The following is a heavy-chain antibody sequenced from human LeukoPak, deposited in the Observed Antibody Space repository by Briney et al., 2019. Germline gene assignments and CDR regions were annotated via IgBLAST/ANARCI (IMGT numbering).Heavy chain of an antibody. CDR3: ARVGGITLALAPSPFPDYNYYYMDV. V-gene: IGHV3-48*03. J-gene: IGHJ6*03. CDR1: GFTFTNYE. Sequence: HPGGSLRLSCAASGFTFTNYEMNWVRQAPGKGLEWVSYISSRDATTIYYAASVRGRFTISRDNAKKSLYLQMNSLRAEDTAVYYCARVGGITLALAPSPFPDYNYYYMDVWGKGTTVTVSS. D-gene: IGHD3-10*01. CDR2: ISSRDATTI.